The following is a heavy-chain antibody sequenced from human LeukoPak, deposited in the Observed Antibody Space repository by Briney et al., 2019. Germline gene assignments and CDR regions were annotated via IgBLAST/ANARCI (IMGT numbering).Heavy chain of an antibody. V-gene: IGHV3-30*02. CDR2: IRYDGSKK. D-gene: IGHD5-18*01. CDR3: AKDARGYSYGWRDYLDY. CDR1: GISFSSYG. J-gene: IGHJ4*02. Sequence: GGSLRLSCAASGISFSSYGMHWVRQAPGKGLEWVAFIRYDGSKKYYADSVKGRFTVSRDNYKNTLYLQMNSLRAEDTAVYYCAKDARGYSYGWRDYLDYWGQGTLVTVSS.